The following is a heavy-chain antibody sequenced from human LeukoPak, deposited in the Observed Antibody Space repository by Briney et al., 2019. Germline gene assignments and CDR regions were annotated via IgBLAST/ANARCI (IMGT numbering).Heavy chain of an antibody. V-gene: IGHV4-4*02. D-gene: IGHD6-19*01. J-gene: IGHJ6*02. Sequence: SGTLSLTCAVSGGSISSSNWWSWVRQPPGKGLEWIGEIYHSGSTNYNPSLKSRVTISVDTSKNQFSLKLSSVTAADTAVYYCARVPTKTGTRSGLNYYYGMDVWGQGTTVTVSS. CDR1: GGSISSSNW. CDR2: IYHSGST. CDR3: ARVPTKTGTRSGLNYYYGMDV.